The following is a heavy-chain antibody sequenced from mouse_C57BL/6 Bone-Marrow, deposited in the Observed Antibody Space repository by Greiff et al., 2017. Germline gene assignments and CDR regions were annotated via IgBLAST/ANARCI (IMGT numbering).Heavy chain of an antibody. CDR2: ISYDGSN. CDR1: GYSITSGYY. Sequence: EVQLQQSGPGLVKPSQSLSLTCSVTGYSITSGYYWNWIRQFPGNKLEWMGYISYDGSNNYNPSLKNRISITRDTSKNQFFLKLNSVTTEDTATYYWARLLIGGFAYWGQGTLVTVSA. D-gene: IGHD2-14*01. CDR3: ARLLIGGFAY. J-gene: IGHJ3*01. V-gene: IGHV3-6*01.